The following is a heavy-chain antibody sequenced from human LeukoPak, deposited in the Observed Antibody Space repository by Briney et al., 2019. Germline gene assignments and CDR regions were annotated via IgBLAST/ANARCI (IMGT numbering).Heavy chain of an antibody. CDR1: GGSFSGYY. V-gene: IGHV4-34*01. Sequence: PSETLSLTCAVYGGSFSGYYWSWIRQPPGKRLEWIGSIYYTGSTFYNPSLKSRVTISADTSKNHLSLKLSSVTAADTAVYYCARHPGSHCSTATCYTGGVFDYWGQGTLVTVSS. D-gene: IGHD2-2*01. J-gene: IGHJ4*02. CDR3: ARHPGSHCSTATCYTGGVFDY. CDR2: IYYTGST.